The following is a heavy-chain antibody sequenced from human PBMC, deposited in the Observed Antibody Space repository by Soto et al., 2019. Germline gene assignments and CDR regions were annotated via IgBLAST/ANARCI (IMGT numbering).Heavy chain of an antibody. V-gene: IGHV2-5*02. CDR1: GFSLTTRGVG. D-gene: IGHD3-16*01. CDR2: IYWDDDK. CDR3: AHIPNYYQYDWCDP. J-gene: IGHJ5*02. Sequence: QITLKEAGPTLVQTTQTLTLTCTFSGFSLTTRGVGVGWIRQPPGKALECLELIYWDDDKRYSPSLQSRLSLTNDTSKNQVVLTMNNVDPVDTATYYCAHIPNYYQYDWCDPWGQGTLVSVSS.